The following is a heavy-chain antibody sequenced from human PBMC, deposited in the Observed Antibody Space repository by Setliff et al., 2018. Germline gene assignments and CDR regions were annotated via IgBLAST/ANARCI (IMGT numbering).Heavy chain of an antibody. J-gene: IGHJ6*02. CDR3: ARRLPYFGMDV. CDR1: GFTFSSFW. D-gene: IGHD2-15*01. V-gene: IGHV3-7*01. CDR2: INQDGSGK. Sequence: PGGSLRLSCAASGFTFSSFWMAWVRQSPGRGLEWVANINQDGSGKFYVDSVKGRFTIFRDNAKNSLHLQMTSLSAEDTAVYYCARRLPYFGMDVWGQGTTVTVSS.